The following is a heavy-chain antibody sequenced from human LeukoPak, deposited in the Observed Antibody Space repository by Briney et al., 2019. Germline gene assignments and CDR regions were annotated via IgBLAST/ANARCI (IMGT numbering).Heavy chain of an antibody. Sequence: GESLQTSCKASGYLFIRYWIGWVRQMPGKGLEWMGIIHPADSDTKYSPSFQGQITISVDKSVSTAYLQWSSLKASDTAMYYCARSPQFYGSGKGMDVWGQGTAVTVSS. CDR2: IHPADSDT. CDR1: GYLFIRYW. J-gene: IGHJ6*02. CDR3: ARSPQFYGSGKGMDV. D-gene: IGHD3-10*01. V-gene: IGHV5-51*01.